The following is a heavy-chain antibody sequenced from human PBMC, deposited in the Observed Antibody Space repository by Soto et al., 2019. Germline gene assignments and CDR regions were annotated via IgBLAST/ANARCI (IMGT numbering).Heavy chain of an antibody. J-gene: IGHJ4*02. CDR3: ARDGWLQRPLDY. Sequence: QVQLVESGGGVVQPGRSLRLSCAASGFTFSSYGMHWVRQAPGKGLEWVAVIWYDGSNKYYADSVKGRFTISRDNSKNTLYLQMNSLRAEDTAVYYCARDGWLQRPLDYWGQGTLVTVSS. V-gene: IGHV3-33*01. CDR2: IWYDGSNK. CDR1: GFTFSSYG. D-gene: IGHD5-12*01.